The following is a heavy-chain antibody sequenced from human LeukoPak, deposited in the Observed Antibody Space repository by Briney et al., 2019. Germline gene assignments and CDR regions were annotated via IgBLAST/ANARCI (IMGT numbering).Heavy chain of an antibody. CDR3: ARVISGYDEVDY. Sequence: GASVKVSCKASGYTFTGYYMHWVRQAPGEGLEWLGWINPNSGGTNYAQKFQGRVTMTRDTSISTAYMELSRLRSDDTAVYYCARVISGYDEVDYWGQGTLVTVSS. J-gene: IGHJ4*02. D-gene: IGHD5-12*01. CDR1: GYTFTGYY. V-gene: IGHV1-2*02. CDR2: INPNSGGT.